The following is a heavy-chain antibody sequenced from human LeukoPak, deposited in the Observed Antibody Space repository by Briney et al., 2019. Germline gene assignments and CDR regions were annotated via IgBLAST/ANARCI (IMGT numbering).Heavy chain of an antibody. J-gene: IGHJ5*02. CDR3: ARGLGTMVRGVTSNWFDP. Sequence: SETLSLTRTVSGGSISSSSYYWGWIRQPPGKGLEWIGSIYYSGSTYYNPSLKSRVTISVDTSKNQFSLKLSSVTAADTAVYYCARGLGTMVRGVTSNWFDPWGQGTLVTVSS. CDR1: GGSISSSSYY. CDR2: IYYSGST. V-gene: IGHV4-39*07. D-gene: IGHD3-10*01.